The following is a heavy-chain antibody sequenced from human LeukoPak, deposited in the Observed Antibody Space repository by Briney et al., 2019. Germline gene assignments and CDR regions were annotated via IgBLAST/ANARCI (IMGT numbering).Heavy chain of an antibody. CDR1: GGSFSGYY. CDR2: INHSGST. CDR3: ARPVGVRDAFDI. J-gene: IGHJ3*02. V-gene: IGHV4-34*01. Sequence: PSETLSLTCAVYGGSFSGYYWSWIRQPPGKGLEWIGEINHSGSTNYNPSLKSRVTISVDTSKNQFSPKLSSVTAADTAVYYCARPVGVRDAFDIWGQGTMVTVSS. D-gene: IGHD1-26*01.